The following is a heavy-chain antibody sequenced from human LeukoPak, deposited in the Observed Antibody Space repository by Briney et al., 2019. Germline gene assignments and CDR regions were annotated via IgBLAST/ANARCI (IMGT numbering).Heavy chain of an antibody. CDR2: ISAYNGNT. V-gene: IGHV1-18*01. D-gene: IGHD2-15*01. CDR3: AGGGQYCSGGSCLDY. CDR1: GYTFTSYG. Sequence: ASVKVSCKAFGYTFTSYGISWVRQAPGQGLEWMGWISAYNGNTNYAQKLQGRVTMTTDTSTSTAYMELRSLRSDDTAVYYCAGGGQYCSGGSCLDYWGQGTLVTVSS. J-gene: IGHJ4*02.